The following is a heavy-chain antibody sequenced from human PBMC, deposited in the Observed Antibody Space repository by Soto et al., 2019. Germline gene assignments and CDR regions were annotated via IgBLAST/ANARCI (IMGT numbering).Heavy chain of an antibody. Sequence: ASVNVSCQASGGTLSRYAISWMRQAPRQGLEWMGGIIPIFGTANYAQKFQGRLTITADESTSTAYMELSSLRSEETSVYYCARDLEGDTAMVTGPGFDYWGQGTLVTVSS. CDR1: GGTLSRYA. J-gene: IGHJ4*02. D-gene: IGHD5-18*01. V-gene: IGHV1-69*13. CDR2: IIPIFGTA. CDR3: ARDLEGDTAMVTGPGFDY.